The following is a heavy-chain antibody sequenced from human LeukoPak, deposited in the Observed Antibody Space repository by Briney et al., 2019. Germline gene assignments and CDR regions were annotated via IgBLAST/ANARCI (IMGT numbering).Heavy chain of an antibody. D-gene: IGHD3-22*01. V-gene: IGHV3-53*01. J-gene: IGHJ4*02. CDR2: IYSGGST. Sequence: PGGSLRLSCAASGFTVSSNYMSWVRQAPGKGLEWVSVIYSGGSTYYADSVKGRFTISRDNSKNTLHLQMNSLRAEDTAVYYCAKDDSSGYYYFDSWGQGTLVTVSS. CDR3: AKDDSSGYYYFDS. CDR1: GFTVSSNY.